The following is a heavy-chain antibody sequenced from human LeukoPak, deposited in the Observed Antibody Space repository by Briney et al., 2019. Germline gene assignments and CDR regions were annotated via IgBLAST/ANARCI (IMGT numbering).Heavy chain of an antibody. CDR3: AKDRGSSWFRGDAFDI. V-gene: IGHV3-23*01. CDR2: ISGSGGST. CDR1: GFTFSSYA. D-gene: IGHD6-13*01. J-gene: IGHJ3*02. Sequence: PGGSLRLSCAASGFTFSSYAMSWVRQAPGKGLEWVSGISGSGGSTYYADSVKGRCTISRDNSKNTLYLQMNSLRAEDTAVYYCAKDRGSSWFRGDAFDIWGQGTMVTVSS.